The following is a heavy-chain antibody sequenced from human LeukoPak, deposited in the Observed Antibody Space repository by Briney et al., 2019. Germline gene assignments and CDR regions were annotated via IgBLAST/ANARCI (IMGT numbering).Heavy chain of an antibody. Sequence: SVKVSCKASGGTFSSYAISWVRQAPGQWLELMGGIIPIFGTANYAQKFQGRVTITADESTSTAYRELSSLRSEDTAVYYCARLLGNQRTNWGQGTLVTVSS. V-gene: IGHV1-69*13. J-gene: IGHJ4*02. D-gene: IGHD2-2*01. CDR3: ARLLGNQRTN. CDR1: GGTFSSYA. CDR2: IIPIFGTA.